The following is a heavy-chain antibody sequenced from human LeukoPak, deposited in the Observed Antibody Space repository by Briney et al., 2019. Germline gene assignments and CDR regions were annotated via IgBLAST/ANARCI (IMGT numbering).Heavy chain of an antibody. D-gene: IGHD3-10*01. Sequence: PGGSLRLSCAASGFTFSSYSMNWVRQAPGKGLEWVSSISSSSSYIYYADSVKGRFTISRDNAKNSLYLQMNSLRAEDTAVYYCARAGGSGSNDAFDIWGQGTMVTVSS. V-gene: IGHV3-21*01. CDR3: ARAGGSGSNDAFDI. CDR2: ISSSSSYI. CDR1: GFTFSSYS. J-gene: IGHJ3*02.